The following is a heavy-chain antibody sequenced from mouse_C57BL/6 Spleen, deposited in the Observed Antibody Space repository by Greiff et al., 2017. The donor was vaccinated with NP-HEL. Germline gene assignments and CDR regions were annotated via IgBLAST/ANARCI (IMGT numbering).Heavy chain of an antibody. D-gene: IGHD1-2*01. Sequence: EVMLVESGPGLAKPSQTLSLTCSVPGYSITSDYWNWIRKFPGNKLEYMGYISYSGSTYYNPSLKSRISITRDTSKNQYYLQLNSVTTEDTATYYCARSLSYNYYAMDYWGQGTSVTVSS. J-gene: IGHJ4*01. CDR2: ISYSGST. CDR1: GYSITSDY. CDR3: ARSLSYNYYAMDY. V-gene: IGHV3-8*01.